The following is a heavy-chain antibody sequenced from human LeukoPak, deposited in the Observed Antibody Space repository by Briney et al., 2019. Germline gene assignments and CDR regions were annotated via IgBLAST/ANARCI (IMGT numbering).Heavy chain of an antibody. CDR3: ARDSADYGDYDY. Sequence: ASVKVSCEASGYTFTSYFMHWVRQAPGQGLDWMGIINPSGGSTSYAQKFQGRVTMTRDTSTSTVYMELGSLRSEDTAVYYCARDSADYGDYDYWGQGTLVTASS. J-gene: IGHJ4*02. V-gene: IGHV1-46*01. CDR2: INPSGGST. D-gene: IGHD4-17*01. CDR1: GYTFTSYF.